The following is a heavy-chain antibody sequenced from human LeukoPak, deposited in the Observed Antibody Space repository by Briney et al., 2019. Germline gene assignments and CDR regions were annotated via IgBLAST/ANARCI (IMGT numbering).Heavy chain of an antibody. CDR3: ARGSTSVRDYYYYGMDV. J-gene: IGHJ6*04. CDR2: VSAYNGNT. Sequence: ASVKVSCKASGYTITRYGISWVRQAPGQGLEWMGWVSAYNGNTNYAQKLQGRVTMTTDTSTSTAYMELRSLRSDDTAVYYCARGSTSVRDYYYYGMDVWGKGTAVTVSS. CDR1: GYTITRYG. D-gene: IGHD2-2*01. V-gene: IGHV1-18*04.